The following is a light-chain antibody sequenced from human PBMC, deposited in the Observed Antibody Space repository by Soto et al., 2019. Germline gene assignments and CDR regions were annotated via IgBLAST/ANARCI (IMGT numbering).Light chain of an antibody. V-gene: IGLV1-44*01. CDR2: IND. Sequence: QSALTQPPSLSGTPGQRVTISCSGSSSNIGGNPVHWYQHLPGTAPKLLIYINDQRPSGVPARFSGSSSGTSASLAISGLQSDDEAHYYCATWDDSLKAAVFGGGTQLTVL. CDR3: ATWDDSLKAAV. J-gene: IGLJ7*01. CDR1: SSNIGGNP.